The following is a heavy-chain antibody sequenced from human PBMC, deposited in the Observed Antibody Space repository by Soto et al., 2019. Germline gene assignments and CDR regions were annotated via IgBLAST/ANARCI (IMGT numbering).Heavy chain of an antibody. CDR1: GYSISSGYY. Sequence: SETLSLTCAVSGYSISSGYYWGWIRQPPGKGLEWIGSIYHSGSTYYNPSLKSRVTISVDTSKNQFSVKLSSVTAADTAVYYCVREGGYSLYYFDYWGQGTLVTVSS. CDR2: IYHSGST. J-gene: IGHJ4*02. CDR3: VREGGYSLYYFDY. V-gene: IGHV4-38-2*01. D-gene: IGHD4-4*01.